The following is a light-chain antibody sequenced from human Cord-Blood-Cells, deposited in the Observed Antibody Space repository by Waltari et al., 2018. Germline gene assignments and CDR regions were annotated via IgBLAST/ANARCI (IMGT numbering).Light chain of an antibody. CDR1: QSVSRSY. J-gene: IGKJ4*01. V-gene: IGKV3D-20*01. CDR3: QQYGSSPSLT. Sequence: EIVLKQSPATLSLSPGERATLSCGASQSVSRSYLAWNQQKPGLAPRLLIYDASSRATGIPDRFSGSGSVTDFTLTISRLEPEDFAVYYCQQYGSSPSLTFGGGTKVEIK. CDR2: DAS.